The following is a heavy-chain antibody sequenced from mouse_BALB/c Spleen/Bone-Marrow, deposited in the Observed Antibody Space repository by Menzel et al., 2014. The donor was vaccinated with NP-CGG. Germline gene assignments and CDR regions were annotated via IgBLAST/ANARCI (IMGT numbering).Heavy chain of an antibody. CDR3: ARNHFGSNSLGY. J-gene: IGHJ3*01. D-gene: IGHD1-1*01. V-gene: IGHV1S135*01. CDR2: IDPYYGGT. CDR1: GYSFTGYN. Sequence: VHLKQSGPELEKPGASVKISCKASGYSFTGYNMNWVKQSDGRSLEWIGNIDPYYGGTSYNQKFRGKATLTADKSSSTAYMQLTSLTSEDSAVYYCARNHFGSNSLGYWGQGTLVTVSA.